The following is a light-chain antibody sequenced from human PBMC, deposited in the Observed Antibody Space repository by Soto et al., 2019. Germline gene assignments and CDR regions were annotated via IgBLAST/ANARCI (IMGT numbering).Light chain of an antibody. Sequence: DIVMTQSPDSLAVSLGESATITCKSSQSILFTSNNKNYLAWYQQKPGQPPKLLIYWASTRESGVPDRFSASGSGTDFTLTISSLQAQDVAVYYCQQHFIAPSTFGQGTRLEIK. V-gene: IGKV4-1*01. CDR2: WAS. CDR3: QQHFIAPST. J-gene: IGKJ5*01. CDR1: QSILFTSNNKNY.